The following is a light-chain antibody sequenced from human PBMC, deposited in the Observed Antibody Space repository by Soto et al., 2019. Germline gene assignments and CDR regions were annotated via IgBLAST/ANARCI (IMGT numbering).Light chain of an antibody. Sequence: QSVLTQPASVSGSPGLSIAISCTGTSSDVGGYNSVSWYQQHPGKAPTLMIYDVSNRPSGVSNRFSGSKSGNTASLTISGLQAEDEGDYYCSSYTTGGSYVFGTGTKLTVL. CDR1: SSDVGGYNS. V-gene: IGLV2-14*01. CDR3: SSYTTGGSYV. J-gene: IGLJ1*01. CDR2: DVS.